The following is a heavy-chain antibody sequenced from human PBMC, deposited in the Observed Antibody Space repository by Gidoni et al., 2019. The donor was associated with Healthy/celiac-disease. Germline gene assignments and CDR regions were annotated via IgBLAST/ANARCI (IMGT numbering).Heavy chain of an antibody. V-gene: IGHV3-23*01. CDR3: AKGPLGYGDY. CDR2: ISGSGGST. D-gene: IGHD3-16*01. Sequence: EVQMLESGGGLVQPGGSRRLTCAASGFTFSSYSMSWFRQAPGKGLEWVSAISGSGGSTYYADSVQGRFTISRDNSKNTLYLQMNSLRAEDTAVYYCAKGPLGYGDYWGQGTLVTVSS. J-gene: IGHJ4*02. CDR1: GFTFSSYS.